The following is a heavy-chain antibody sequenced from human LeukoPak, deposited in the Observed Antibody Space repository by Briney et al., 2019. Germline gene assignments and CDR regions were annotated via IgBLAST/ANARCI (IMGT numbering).Heavy chain of an antibody. CDR1: EFTFSSYA. V-gene: IGHV3-23*01. Sequence: PGGSLRLSCAASEFTFSSYALSWVRQAPGKGLEWVSAISGSGGSTYYADSVKGRFTISRDNSKNTLYLQMNSLRAEDTAVYYCAKGLVVPAASWFDPWGQGTLVTVSS. D-gene: IGHD2-2*01. CDR3: AKGLVVPAASWFDP. CDR2: ISGSGGST. J-gene: IGHJ5*02.